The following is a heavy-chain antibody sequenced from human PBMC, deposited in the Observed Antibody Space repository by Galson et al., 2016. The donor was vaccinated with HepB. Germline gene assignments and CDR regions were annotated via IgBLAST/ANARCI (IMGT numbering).Heavy chain of an antibody. CDR3: TRAKFYDFWSGYYTGPYYFDY. D-gene: IGHD3-3*01. Sequence: SLRLSCAASGLTFSNYAMSWVRQAPGKGLEWVGFIRRKAYGGTTEYAASVKGRFTISRDNSKSIAYLQMNSLKTEDTAVYYCTRAKFYDFWSGYYTGPYYFDYWGQGTLVTVSS. J-gene: IGHJ4*02. V-gene: IGHV3-49*04. CDR2: IRRKAYGGTT. CDR1: GLTFSNYA.